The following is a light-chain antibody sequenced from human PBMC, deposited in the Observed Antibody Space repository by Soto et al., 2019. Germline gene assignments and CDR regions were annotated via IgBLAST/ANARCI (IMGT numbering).Light chain of an antibody. CDR3: CSYAGSSILV. CDR2: EGS. J-gene: IGLJ2*01. V-gene: IGLV2-23*01. Sequence: QSVLTQPASVSGSPGQSITISCTGTSSDVGSYNLVSWYQQHPGKAPKLMIYEGSKWPSGVSNRFSGSKSGNTASLTISGLQAEDETDYYCCSYAGSSILVFGGGTKLTVL. CDR1: SSDVGSYNL.